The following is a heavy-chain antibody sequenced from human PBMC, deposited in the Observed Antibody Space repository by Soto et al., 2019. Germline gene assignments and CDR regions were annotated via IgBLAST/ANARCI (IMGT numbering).Heavy chain of an antibody. V-gene: IGHV1-46*01. CDR2: INPSGGDT. CDR3: ARIAAGY. D-gene: IGHD6-25*01. J-gene: IGHJ4*02. CDR1: GYTFTSYD. Sequence: ASVKVSCKPSGYTFTSYDIHWVRQAPGQWLEWMGTINPSGGDTTYAQKFQGRVTMTRDTSTSTVYMELSSLRPEDTAVYYCARIAAGYWGQGTLVTVSS.